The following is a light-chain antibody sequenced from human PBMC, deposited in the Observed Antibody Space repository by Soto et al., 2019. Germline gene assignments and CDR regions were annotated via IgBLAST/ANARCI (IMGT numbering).Light chain of an antibody. CDR1: QSVSSY. CDR2: DAS. J-gene: IGKJ5*01. V-gene: IGKV3-11*01. CDR3: QQRSNWPPIT. Sequence: IVLTQSPDTLSLSPGERAALSCRASQSVSSYLAWYQQKPGQAPRLLIYDASNRATGIPARFSGSGSGTDFTLTISSLEPEDFAVYYCQQRSNWPPITFGQGTLLEIK.